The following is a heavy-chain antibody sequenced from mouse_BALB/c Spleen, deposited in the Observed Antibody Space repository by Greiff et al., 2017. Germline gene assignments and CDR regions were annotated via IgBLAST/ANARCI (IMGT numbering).Heavy chain of an antibody. CDR3: ARGRDSYFDY. CDR2: ISSGGST. V-gene: IGHV5-6-5*01. J-gene: IGHJ2*01. CDR1: GFTFSSYA. Sequence: EVKLVESGGGLVKPGGSLKLSCAASGFTFSSYAMSWVRQTPEKRLEWVASISSGGSTYYPDSVKGRFTISRDNARNILYLQMSSLRSEDTAMYYCARGRDSYFDYWGQGTTLTVSS.